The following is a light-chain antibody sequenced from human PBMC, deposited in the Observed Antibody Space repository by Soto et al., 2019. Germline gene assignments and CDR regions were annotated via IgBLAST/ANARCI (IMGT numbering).Light chain of an antibody. CDR1: QSFSSW. CDR3: QQYNNWPLT. V-gene: IGKV3-15*01. CDR2: GAS. Sequence: MTQSPSTLSASVGDRVTVTCRGSQSFSSWLAWYQQKPGQAPRLLIYGASTRATGIPARFSGSGSGTEFTLTISSLQSEDFAVYYCQQYNNWPLTFGGGTKVEIK. J-gene: IGKJ4*01.